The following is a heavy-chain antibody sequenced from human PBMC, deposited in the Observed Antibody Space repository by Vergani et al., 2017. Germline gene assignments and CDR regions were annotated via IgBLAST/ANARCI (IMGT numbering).Heavy chain of an antibody. V-gene: IGHV3-30*02. J-gene: IGHJ3*02. D-gene: IGHD1-20*01. Sequence: QVQLVESGGGVVQPGGSLRLSCAASGFIFSSYGMHWVRQAPGKGLEWVAFIRYDGSNKYYADSVKGRFTISRDNAKNSLYLQMNSLRAEDTAVYYCASVNWNDDDAFDIWGQGTMVTVSS. CDR3: ASVNWNDDDAFDI. CDR2: IRYDGSNK. CDR1: GFIFSSYG.